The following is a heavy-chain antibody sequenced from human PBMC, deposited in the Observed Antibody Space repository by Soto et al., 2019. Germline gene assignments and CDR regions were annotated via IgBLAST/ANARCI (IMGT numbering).Heavy chain of an antibody. CDR1: GGSISSYY. V-gene: IGHV4-59*08. Sequence: SETLSLTCTVSGGSISSYYWSWIRQPPGKGLEWIGYIYYSGSTNYNPSLKSRVTISVDTSKNQFSLKLSSVTAADTAVYYCARLEENFDYWGQGTLVTVSS. J-gene: IGHJ4*01. CDR3: ARLEENFDY. CDR2: IYYSGST.